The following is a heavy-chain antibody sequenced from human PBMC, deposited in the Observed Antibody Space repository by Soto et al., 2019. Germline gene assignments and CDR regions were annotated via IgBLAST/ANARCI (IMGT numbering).Heavy chain of an antibody. CDR3: ARIRSVFSGGRNDY. V-gene: IGHV4-59*08. CDR1: GGSISTYY. D-gene: IGHD2-15*01. J-gene: IGHJ4*02. CDR2: VYDRATT. Sequence: QVQLQESGPGLVKPSETLSLTCTLSGGSISTYYWSWIRQPPGKGLEWIGYVYDRATTSYNPSLKTRVTISADTSKTQFSLNLRSVTAADTAVYFCARIRSVFSGGRNDYWGQGILVTVSS.